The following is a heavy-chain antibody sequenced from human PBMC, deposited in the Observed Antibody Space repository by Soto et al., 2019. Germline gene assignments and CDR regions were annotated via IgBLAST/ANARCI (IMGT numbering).Heavy chain of an antibody. CDR3: ARDNSSSGWLGY. Sequence: HTLSLTCVISGYSVSSNSAAWNLIRQSPSRGLEWLGRTYYRSKWYNDYAVSVKSRITINPDTSKNQFSLQLNSVTPEDTAVYYCARDNSSSGWLGYWGQGTLVTVSP. J-gene: IGHJ4*02. D-gene: IGHD6-19*01. CDR2: TYYRSKWYN. CDR1: GYSVSSNSAA. V-gene: IGHV6-1*01.